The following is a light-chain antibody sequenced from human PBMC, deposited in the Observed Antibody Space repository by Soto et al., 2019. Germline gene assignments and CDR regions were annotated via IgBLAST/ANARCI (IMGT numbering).Light chain of an antibody. V-gene: IGKV3-11*01. Sequence: EIVLTQSPATLSLSPGNRATLSCRASQSVSSYLAWYQQKPGQAPRLLIYDASNRATGIPARFSGSGSGTDFTLTITSLEPEDFAAYYCQQRSNWPSTFGGGTKVDIK. CDR1: QSVSSY. CDR2: DAS. CDR3: QQRSNWPST. J-gene: IGKJ4*01.